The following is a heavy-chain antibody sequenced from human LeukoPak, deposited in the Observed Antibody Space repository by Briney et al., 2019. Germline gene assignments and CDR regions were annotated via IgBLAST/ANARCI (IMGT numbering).Heavy chain of an antibody. D-gene: IGHD3-22*01. CDR1: GGSFSGYY. Sequence: SETLSLTCAVYGGSFSGYYWSWIRQPPGKGLEWIGEINHSGSTNYNPSLKSRVTISVDTSKNQFSLKLSSVTAADTAVYYCARTFSDYDSPDYWGQGTLVTVSS. CDR3: ARTFSDYDSPDY. J-gene: IGHJ4*02. CDR2: INHSGST. V-gene: IGHV4-34*01.